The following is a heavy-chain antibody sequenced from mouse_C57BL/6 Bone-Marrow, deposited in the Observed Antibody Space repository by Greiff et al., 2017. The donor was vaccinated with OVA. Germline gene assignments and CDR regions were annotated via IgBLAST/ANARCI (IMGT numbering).Heavy chain of an antibody. CDR2: IDPSDSYT. Sequence: QVQLQQPGAELVMPGASVKLSCKASGYTFTSYWMHWVKQRPGQGLEWIGEIDPSDSYTNYNQKFKGKSTLTVDKSSSTAYMQLSSLTSEDSAVYYCARESDYDEAMDYRGQGTSVTVSS. CDR3: ARESDYDEAMDY. J-gene: IGHJ4*01. CDR1: GYTFTSYW. D-gene: IGHD2-4*01. V-gene: IGHV1-69*01.